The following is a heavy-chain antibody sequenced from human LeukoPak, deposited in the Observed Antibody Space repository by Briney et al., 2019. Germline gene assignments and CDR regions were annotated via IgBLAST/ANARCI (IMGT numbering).Heavy chain of an antibody. D-gene: IGHD3-9*01. V-gene: IGHV1-8*01. CDR2: MNPNSGNT. CDR3: ARGIPYYDILTDNDAFDI. CDR1: GYTFTSYD. J-gene: IGHJ3*02. Sequence: ASVKVSCKASGYTFTSYDINWVRQATGQGLEWMGWMNPNSGNTGYAQKFQGRVTTTRNTSISTAYMELSSLRSEDTAVYYCARGIPYYDILTDNDAFDIWGQGTMVTVSS.